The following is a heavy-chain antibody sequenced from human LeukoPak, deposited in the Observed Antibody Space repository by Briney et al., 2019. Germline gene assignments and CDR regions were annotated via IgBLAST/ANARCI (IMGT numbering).Heavy chain of an antibody. Sequence: SQTLSLTCAISGDSFSSNSAAWGWLRQSPSRGLEWLGRIYYRSKWYNDYALSVKILITINPDTSNNRFSLHLNSVTPEDTALYYCARDTGSSNFHYWGQGTLVTVSS. CDR3: ARDTGSSNFHY. J-gene: IGHJ4*02. CDR2: IYYRSKWYN. D-gene: IGHD6-13*01. V-gene: IGHV6-1*01. CDR1: GDSFSSNSAA.